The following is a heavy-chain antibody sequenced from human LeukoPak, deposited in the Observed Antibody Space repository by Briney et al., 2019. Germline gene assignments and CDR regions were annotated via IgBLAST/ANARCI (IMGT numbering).Heavy chain of an antibody. J-gene: IGHJ4*02. D-gene: IGHD4-23*01. Sequence: GGSLRLSCVASGFTFRTYWMHWVRQVPGKGPVWLSRINPDGSSTTYADSVKGRFTISRENSKNRLYLQMNSLRAEDTAVYYCARAEGYGGELDSWGQGTLVTVSS. V-gene: IGHV3-74*01. CDR3: ARAEGYGGELDS. CDR2: INPDGSST. CDR1: GFTFRTYW.